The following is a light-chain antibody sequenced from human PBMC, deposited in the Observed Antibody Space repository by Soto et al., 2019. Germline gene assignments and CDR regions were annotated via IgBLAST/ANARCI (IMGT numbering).Light chain of an antibody. CDR2: DNH. V-gene: IGLV2-8*01. CDR3: GAWDSSLSAYV. CDR1: SSDVGGYNY. J-gene: IGLJ1*01. Sequence: QSALTQPPSASGSPGQSVTISCTGTSSDVGGYNYVSWYQQHPGKAPKLMIYDNHKRPSGIPDRFSGSRSGTSATLDITGLQTGDEADYYCGAWDSSLSAYVFGTGTKLTVL.